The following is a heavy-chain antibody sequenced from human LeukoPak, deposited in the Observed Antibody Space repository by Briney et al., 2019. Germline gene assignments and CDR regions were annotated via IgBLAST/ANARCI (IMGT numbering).Heavy chain of an antibody. D-gene: IGHD2-15*01. CDR1: GFTFSDYY. CDR2: ISSSGSTI. CDR3: ARAQMDCSGGSCYSRFYYGMDV. V-gene: IGHV3-11*04. J-gene: IGHJ6*02. Sequence: GGSLRLSCAASGFTFSDYYMSWIRQAPGKGLEWVSYISSSGSTIYYADSVKGRFTISRDNAKNSLYLQMNSLRAEDTAVYYCARAQMDCSGGSCYSRFYYGMDVWGQGTTVTVSS.